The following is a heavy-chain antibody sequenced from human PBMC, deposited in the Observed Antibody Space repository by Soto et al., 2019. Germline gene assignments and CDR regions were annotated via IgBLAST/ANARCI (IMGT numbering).Heavy chain of an antibody. D-gene: IGHD3-16*02. CDR2: ISSSSSTI. CDR1: GFTFSSYS. Sequence: EVQLVESGGGLVQPGGSLRLSCAASGFTFSSYSMNWVRQAPGKGLEWVSYISSSSSTIYYADSVKGRFTISRDNAKNSLYLQMNSLRDEDTAVYYCARGEGDYVWGSYRTYNWFDPCGQGTLVTVSS. CDR3: ARGEGDYVWGSYRTYNWFDP. J-gene: IGHJ5*02. V-gene: IGHV3-48*02.